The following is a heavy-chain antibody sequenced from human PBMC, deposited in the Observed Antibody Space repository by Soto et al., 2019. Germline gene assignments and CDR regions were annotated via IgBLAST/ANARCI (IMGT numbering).Heavy chain of an antibody. CDR2: IYHSVST. V-gene: IGHV4-30-2*01. Sequence: QLQLLESGSGLVKPSQTLSLTCAVSGGSISSVGYSWGWIRQPPGKGLEWIGYIYHSVSTYYNPSLKSRVTISVDRSKNQFSLRLRSVTAADTAVYYCARVPEYRGQGTLVTVSS. CDR1: GGSISSVGYS. CDR3: ARVPEY. J-gene: IGHJ4*02.